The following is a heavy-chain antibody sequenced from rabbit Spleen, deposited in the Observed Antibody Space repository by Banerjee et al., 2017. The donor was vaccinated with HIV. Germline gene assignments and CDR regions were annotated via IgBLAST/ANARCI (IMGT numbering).Heavy chain of an antibody. Sequence: QSLEESGGDLVKPGASLTLTCTASGFSFSTSYHMCWVRQAPGKGLEWIACIYTTTGSTWYASWAKGRFTISETSTTTVTLQMTSLTAADTATYFCARDGVDGDYSTGDVWGPGTLVTVS. CDR2: IYTTTGST. J-gene: IGHJ6*01. V-gene: IGHV1S40*01. CDR3: ARDGVDGDYSTGDV. D-gene: IGHD2-1*01. CDR1: GFSFSTSYH.